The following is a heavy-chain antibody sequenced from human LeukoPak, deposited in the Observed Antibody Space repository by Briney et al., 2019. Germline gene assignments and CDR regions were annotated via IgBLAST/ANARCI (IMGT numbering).Heavy chain of an antibody. CDR1: GYSISSGYY. D-gene: IGHD2-15*01. CDR2: IYYSGST. V-gene: IGHV4-38-2*02. CDR3: ARSVEGYCRGGSCYYYSYYMDV. Sequence: SETLSLTCTVSGYSISSGYYWGWIRQPPGKGLEWIGSIYYSGSTYDNPSLKSRVTMSVDTSKNQFSLKLSSVTAADTAVYYCARSVEGYCRGGSCYYYSYYMDVWGKGTTVTVSS. J-gene: IGHJ6*03.